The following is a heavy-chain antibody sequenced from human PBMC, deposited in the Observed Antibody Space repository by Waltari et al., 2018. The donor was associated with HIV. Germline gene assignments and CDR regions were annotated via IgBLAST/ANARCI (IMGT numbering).Heavy chain of an antibody. CDR3: ARDRRPGTGTYWFDP. Sequence: QVQLVQSGAEVKKPGASVKVSCKASGYTFTGYYMHWVRQALGQGLEWMGRINPNSGGTNYAQKFQGRVTMTRDTSISTAYMELSRLRSDDTAVYYCARDRRPGTGTYWFDPWGQGTLVTVSS. J-gene: IGHJ5*02. CDR2: INPNSGGT. CDR1: GYTFTGYY. D-gene: IGHD6-13*01. V-gene: IGHV1-2*06.